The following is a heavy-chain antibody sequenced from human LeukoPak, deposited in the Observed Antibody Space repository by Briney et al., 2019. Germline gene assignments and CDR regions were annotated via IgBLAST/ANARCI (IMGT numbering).Heavy chain of an antibody. J-gene: IGHJ3*02. CDR1: GGSISSTRYY. V-gene: IGHV4-39*07. Sequence: SETLSLTCSVSGGSISSTRYYWGWIRQPPGKGLEWIGEINHSGSTNYNPSLKSRVTISVDTSKNQFSLKLSSVTAADTAVYYCARVKITFGGVIVSPDAFDIWGQGTMVTISS. CDR3: ARVKITFGGVIVSPDAFDI. D-gene: IGHD3-16*02. CDR2: INHSGST.